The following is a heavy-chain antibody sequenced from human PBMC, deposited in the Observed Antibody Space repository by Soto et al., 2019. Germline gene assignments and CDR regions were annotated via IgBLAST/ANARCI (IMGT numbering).Heavy chain of an antibody. Sequence: SETLSLTCTVSGGSISSYYWSWIRQPPGKGLEWIGYIYYSGSTNYNPSLKSRVTISVDTSKNQFSLKLSSVTAADTAVYYCARAPLLRGYDWDYWGQGTLVTVSS. V-gene: IGHV4-59*01. D-gene: IGHD5-12*01. CDR1: GGSISSYY. J-gene: IGHJ4*02. CDR2: IYYSGST. CDR3: ARAPLLRGYDWDY.